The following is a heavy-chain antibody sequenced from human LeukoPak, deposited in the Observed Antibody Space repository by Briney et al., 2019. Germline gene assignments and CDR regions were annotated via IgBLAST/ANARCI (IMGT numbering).Heavy chain of an antibody. J-gene: IGHJ3*02. V-gene: IGHV1-8*03. CDR2: MNPNSGNT. CDR3: AREGIAARNAFDI. CDR1: GYTFTSYD. D-gene: IGHD6-6*01. Sequence: ASVKVSCKASGYTFTSYDINWVRQATGQGLEWMGWMNPNSGNTGYAQKFQGRVTITRNTSISTAYMELSSLRSEDTAVYYCAREGIAARNAFDIWGQGTMVTVSS.